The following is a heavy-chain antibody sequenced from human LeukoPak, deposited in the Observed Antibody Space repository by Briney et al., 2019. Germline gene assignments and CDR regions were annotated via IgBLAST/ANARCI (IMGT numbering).Heavy chain of an antibody. CDR3: ARAPSEIGGYYPEYFRH. D-gene: IGHD3-22*01. CDR1: GFTLSHYW. CDR2: IKSDGST. J-gene: IGHJ1*01. V-gene: IGHV3-74*01. Sequence: GGSLRLSCEASGFTLSHYWMHWVRQAPGKGLVWVSRIKSDGSTNYADSVKGRFTISRDNAKNTVSLQMNSLRAEDTGVYYCARAPSEIGGYYPEYFRHWGQGTLVTVSS.